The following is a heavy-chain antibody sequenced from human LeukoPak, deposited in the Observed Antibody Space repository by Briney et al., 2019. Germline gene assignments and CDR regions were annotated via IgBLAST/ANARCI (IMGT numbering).Heavy chain of an antibody. CDR1: GGSFSGYY. J-gene: IGHJ4*02. CDR3: ARDAYYFPFDY. CDR2: INHSGST. D-gene: IGHD3-10*01. Sequence: SETLSLTCAVYGGSFSGYYWSWIRQPPGKGLEWIGEINHSGSTNYNPSLKSRVTISVDTSKNQFSLKLSSVTAADTAVYYCARDAYYFPFDYWGQGTLVTVSS. V-gene: IGHV4-34*01.